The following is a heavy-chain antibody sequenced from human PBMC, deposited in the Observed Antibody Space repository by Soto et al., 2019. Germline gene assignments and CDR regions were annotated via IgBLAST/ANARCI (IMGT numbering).Heavy chain of an antibody. CDR2: SYHSGST. Sequence: SQTLPLTCAGSAGTTRTSNGRRFPRQPPGKGLEWIGESYHSGSTNYNPSLKSRVTISVDKSKNQFSLKLSSVTAADTAVYYCARERPNYYGSGSYFLFDPWGQGTLVT. D-gene: IGHD3-10*01. J-gene: IGHJ5*02. CDR1: AGTTRTSNG. V-gene: IGHV4-4*02. CDR3: ARERPNYYGSGSYFLFDP.